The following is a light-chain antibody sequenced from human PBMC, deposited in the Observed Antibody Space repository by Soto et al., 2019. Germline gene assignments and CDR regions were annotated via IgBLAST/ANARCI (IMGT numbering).Light chain of an antibody. CDR1: QSISSY. CDR2: HAS. J-gene: IGKJ1*01. CDR3: QHYNSHGT. Sequence: DIQMTQSPSSLSASVGDRVTITCRASQSISSYLNWYQQKPGEAPKILIYHASSLETGVPSRFSGSGSGTESTLTIRSLKPDDFATYYCQHYNSHGTFGQGTKVEIK. V-gene: IGKV1-5*01.